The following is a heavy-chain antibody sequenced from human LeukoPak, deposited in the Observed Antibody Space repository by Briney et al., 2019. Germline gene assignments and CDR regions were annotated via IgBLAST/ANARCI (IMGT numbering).Heavy chain of an antibody. V-gene: IGHV1-24*01. J-gene: IGHJ4*02. D-gene: IGHD2-2*01. CDR2: FDPEDGET. CDR1: GYTLTELS. CDR3: ATRVACSSTSCYSFDY. Sequence: VASVTVSCTVSGYTLTELSMHWVRQAPGKGLEWMGGFDPEDGETIYAQKFQGRVTMTEDTSTDTAYMELSSLRSEDTAVYYCATRVACSSTSCYSFDYWGQGTLVTVSS.